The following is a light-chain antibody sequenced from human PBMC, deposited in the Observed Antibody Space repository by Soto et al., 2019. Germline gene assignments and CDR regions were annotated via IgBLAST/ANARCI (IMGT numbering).Light chain of an antibody. Sequence: DLQMTQSPSSVSAFVGDIVTIACRASQGISRWLAWYQQKPGKAPKLLIYTATSLQSGVPSRFSGSGSGTDFTLTISSLQPEDFATYYCQQANSFPWTFGRGTKVEIK. CDR3: QQANSFPWT. CDR1: QGISRW. CDR2: TAT. J-gene: IGKJ1*01. V-gene: IGKV1-12*01.